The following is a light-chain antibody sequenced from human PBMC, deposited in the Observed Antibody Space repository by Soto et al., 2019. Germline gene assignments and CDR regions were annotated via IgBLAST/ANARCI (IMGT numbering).Light chain of an antibody. J-gene: IGKJ2*01. CDR3: QQSYSTVT. CDR1: QDISNY. V-gene: IGKV1-33*01. Sequence: DIQMTQSPSSLSASVGDRVTITCQASQDISNYLNWYQQKPGKAPKLLIYDASNLETGVPSRFSGSGSGTDFTFTISSLQPEDFATYYCQQSYSTVTFAQGTKVDIK. CDR2: DAS.